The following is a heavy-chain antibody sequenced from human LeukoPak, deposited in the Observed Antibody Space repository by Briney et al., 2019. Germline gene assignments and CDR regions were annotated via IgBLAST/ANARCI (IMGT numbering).Heavy chain of an antibody. Sequence: PGESLRLSCAASGFTFTTYWMSWVRQAPGKGLEWVANIKQDGTEKYYVDSVRGRFTISRDNTKNSLYLQVNSLRAEDTAVYYCARAYSDYDRLFDYWGQGTLVTVSS. CDR3: ARAYSDYDRLFDY. J-gene: IGHJ4*02. V-gene: IGHV3-7*03. CDR1: GFTFTTYW. D-gene: IGHD5-12*01. CDR2: IKQDGTEK.